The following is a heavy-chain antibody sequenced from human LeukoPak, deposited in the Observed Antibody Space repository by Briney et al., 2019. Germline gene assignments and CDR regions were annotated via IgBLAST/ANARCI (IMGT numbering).Heavy chain of an antibody. CDR2: ISRDGSNE. V-gene: IGHV3-30*04. Sequence: GGSLRLSCAASGFPFNTYSMHWVRQAPGKGLEWVALISRDGSNEYYADSVKGRFTISRDNSKNTLYLQMNSLRAEDTAVYYCAAVAGTGGVPFDYWGQGTLVTVSS. D-gene: IGHD6-19*01. CDR3: AAVAGTGGVPFDY. CDR1: GFPFNTYS. J-gene: IGHJ4*02.